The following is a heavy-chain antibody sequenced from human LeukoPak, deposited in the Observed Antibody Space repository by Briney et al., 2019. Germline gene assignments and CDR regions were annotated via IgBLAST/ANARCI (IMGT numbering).Heavy chain of an antibody. J-gene: IGHJ4*02. CDR3: ARISHDTAMVRNIDY. V-gene: IGHV4-34*01. CDR2: INHSGST. D-gene: IGHD5-18*01. CDR1: GGSFSGYY. Sequence: PSETLSLTCAVYGGSFSGYYWSWIRQPPGKGLEWIGEINHSGSTNYNPSLKSRVTISVDTSKNQFSLKLSSVTAADTAVYYCARISHDTAMVRNIDYWGQGTLVTVSS.